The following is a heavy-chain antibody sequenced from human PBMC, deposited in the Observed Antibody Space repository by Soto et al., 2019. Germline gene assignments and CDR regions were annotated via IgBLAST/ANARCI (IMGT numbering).Heavy chain of an antibody. CDR2: IYPGDSDT. CDR3: ARIGRHTTMAHQAFEV. D-gene: IGHD5-18*01. V-gene: IGHV5-51*01. Sequence: EVQMVQSGAEVKKPGESLKISCKGSGYTFTNYWIGWVRQMPGKGLEWVGIIYPGDSDTRYSPSFQGQVTISADNSIITAYLQWGSPKASDTAMFYCARIGRHTTMAHQAFEVWGQGTMVIVSS. J-gene: IGHJ3*01. CDR1: GYTFTNYW.